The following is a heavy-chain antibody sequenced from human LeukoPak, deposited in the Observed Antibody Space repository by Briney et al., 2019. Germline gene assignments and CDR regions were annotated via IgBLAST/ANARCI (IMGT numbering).Heavy chain of an antibody. CDR3: ARDGGGGGDYDFWSGQSYFDY. CDR2: ISSSGSTI. Sequence: GGSLRLSCAASGFTFSSYEMNWVRQAPGKGLEWVSYISSSGSTIYYADSVKGRFTISRDNAKNSLYLQMNSLRAEDTAVYYCARDGGGGGDYDFWSGQSYFDYWGQGTLVTVPS. J-gene: IGHJ4*02. CDR1: GFTFSSYE. D-gene: IGHD3-3*01. V-gene: IGHV3-48*03.